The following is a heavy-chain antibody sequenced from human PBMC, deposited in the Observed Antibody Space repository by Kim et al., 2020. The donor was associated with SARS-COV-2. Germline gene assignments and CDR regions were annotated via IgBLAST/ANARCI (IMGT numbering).Heavy chain of an antibody. Sequence: GGSLRLSCAASGFSFSAYAMAWIRRSPGKGLEWLTATSGSGGNTYSAGSAKGRFTISRDNHENILYLQMDSLRAEDTAVYYCAKGTSVSSSWSSFDDWGQGTLVTVSS. D-gene: IGHD6-13*01. CDR3: AKGTSVSSSWSSFDD. V-gene: IGHV3-23*01. CDR1: GFSFSAYA. CDR2: TSGSGGNT. J-gene: IGHJ4*02.